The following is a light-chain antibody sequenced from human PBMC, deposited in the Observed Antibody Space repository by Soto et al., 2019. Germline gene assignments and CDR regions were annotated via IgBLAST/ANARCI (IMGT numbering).Light chain of an antibody. CDR1: SSDVGTHGY. CDR3: MCYAGGNNWV. Sequence: QSALTQPPSASGSPGPSVTISCTGTSSDVGTHGYVSWYQQHAGKAPKLMIYDVTKRPSGVPDRFSGSKSANTASLTVSGLPAEDEADYYCMCYAGGNNWVFGGGTKVTVL. J-gene: IGLJ3*02. CDR2: DVT. V-gene: IGLV2-8*01.